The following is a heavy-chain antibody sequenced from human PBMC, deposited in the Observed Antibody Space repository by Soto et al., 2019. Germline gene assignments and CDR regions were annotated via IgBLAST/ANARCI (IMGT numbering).Heavy chain of an antibody. V-gene: IGHV3-30-3*01. CDR3: TRSPGYALYYFDY. D-gene: IGHD3-16*01. J-gene: IGHJ4*02. CDR2: ISYDGSNK. CDR1: GFTFSSYA. Sequence: QVQLVESGGGVVQPGRSLRLSCAASGFTFSSYAMHWVRQAPGKGLEWVAVISYDGSNKYYADSVKGRFTISRDNSKNTLYLQMNSLRAEDMAVYYCTRSPGYALYYFDYWGQGTLVTVSS.